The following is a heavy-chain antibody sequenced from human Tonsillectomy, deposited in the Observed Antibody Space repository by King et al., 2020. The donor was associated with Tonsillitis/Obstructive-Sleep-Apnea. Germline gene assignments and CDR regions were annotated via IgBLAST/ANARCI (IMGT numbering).Heavy chain of an antibody. J-gene: IGHJ4*02. D-gene: IGHD3-22*01. CDR2: ISAYNGNT. CDR3: ARDSMSHYYDSSAYYTFDY. CDR1: GYTFTNYG. V-gene: IGHV1-18*01. Sequence: QLVQSGAEVKKPGASVKVSCKASGYTFTNYGISWVRQAPRQGLEWMGWISAYNGNTNSAQKLQGRVTMTTDTFTSTAFMELRRLRSDDTAVYYCARDSMSHYYDSSAYYTFDYWGQGTLVTVSS.